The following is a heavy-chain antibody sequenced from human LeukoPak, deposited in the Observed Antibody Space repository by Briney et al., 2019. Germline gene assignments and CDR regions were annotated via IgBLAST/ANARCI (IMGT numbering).Heavy chain of an antibody. D-gene: IGHD5-24*01. V-gene: IGHV3-30-3*01. CDR1: GFTFSSYT. CDR2: ISYDGSNK. CDR3: TRVGYIDEGIDY. Sequence: GGSLRLSCAASGFTFSSYTMHWVRQAPGKGLEWVAVISYDGSNKYYADSVKGRFTISRDNSKKTLYLQMNSLRAEDTAIYYCTRVGYIDEGIDYWGQGTLVTVSS. J-gene: IGHJ4*02.